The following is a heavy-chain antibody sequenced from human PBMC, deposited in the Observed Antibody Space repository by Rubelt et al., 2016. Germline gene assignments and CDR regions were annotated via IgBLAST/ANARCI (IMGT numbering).Heavy chain of an antibody. CDR1: GFNFSNYK. Sequence: EVQLVESGGGLVQPGGSLRLSCVASGFNFSNYKMNWFRQAPGKGLEGISYISSSSVSIYLRAHAKKSLYLQMNCRRAEDTAVFYCALDYYVSSGHPSYDWGQGTLVTVSS. CDR2: ISSSSVSI. D-gene: IGHD3-22*01. CDR3: ALDYYVSSGHPSYD. J-gene: IGHJ4*02. V-gene: IGHV3-48*01.